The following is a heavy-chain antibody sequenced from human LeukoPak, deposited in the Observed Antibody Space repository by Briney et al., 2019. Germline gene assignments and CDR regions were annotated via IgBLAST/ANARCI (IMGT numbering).Heavy chain of an antibody. CDR3: ARRGHDQNAFDI. Sequence: PGRSLRLSCAASGFTFSSYGMHWVRQAPGKGLEWVSSISSSSSYIYYADSVKGRFTISRDNAKNSLYLQMNSLRAEDTAVYYCARRGHDQNAFDIWGQGTMVTVSS. D-gene: IGHD3-16*01. V-gene: IGHV3-21*01. CDR2: ISSSSSYI. J-gene: IGHJ3*02. CDR1: GFTFSSYG.